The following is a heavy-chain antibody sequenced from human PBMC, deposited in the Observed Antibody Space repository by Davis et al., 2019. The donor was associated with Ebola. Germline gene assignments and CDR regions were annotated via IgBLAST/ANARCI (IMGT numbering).Heavy chain of an antibody. CDR1: GYTFTTYD. CDR3: VRYPPSNWNEFDY. Sequence: AASVKVSCKASGYTFTTYDIDWVRQATGQGLEWMGWMNPKTGNTGYAQKFQGRVTMTRDTSITTAYMELSSLTSEDTAVYYCVRYPPSNWNEFDYWGRGTVVTVSS. V-gene: IGHV1-8*01. D-gene: IGHD1-20*01. CDR2: MNPKTGNT. J-gene: IGHJ4*02.